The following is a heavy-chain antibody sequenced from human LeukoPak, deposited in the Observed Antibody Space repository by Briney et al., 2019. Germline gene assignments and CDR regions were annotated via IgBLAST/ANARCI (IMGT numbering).Heavy chain of an antibody. CDR2: INHSGST. CDR1: GGSFSGYY. D-gene: IGHD3-10*01. Sequence: PSETLSLTCAVYGGSFSGYYWSWIRQPPGKGLEWIGEINHSGSTNYNPSLKSRVTISVDTSKNQFSLKLSSVTAADTAVYYCARRNYGSGSYYSYYYYYYMDVWGKGTTVTISS. J-gene: IGHJ6*03. CDR3: ARRNYGSGSYYSYYYYYYMDV. V-gene: IGHV4-34*01.